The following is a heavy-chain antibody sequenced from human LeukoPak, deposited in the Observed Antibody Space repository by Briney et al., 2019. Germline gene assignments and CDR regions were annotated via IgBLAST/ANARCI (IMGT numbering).Heavy chain of an antibody. CDR3: ARGRYGWLPFDY. D-gene: IGHD3-16*01. Sequence: SETLSLTSTVSGGSISSYYWRWFRQPPGKGLEWVGYIYPGGSTNYNPSLKSRVTISVDTSKNQFTLQLSSVTAADTAVYFFARGRYGWLPFDYWGQGTLVTVSS. J-gene: IGHJ4*02. CDR2: IYPGGST. CDR1: GGSISSYY. V-gene: IGHV4-59*01.